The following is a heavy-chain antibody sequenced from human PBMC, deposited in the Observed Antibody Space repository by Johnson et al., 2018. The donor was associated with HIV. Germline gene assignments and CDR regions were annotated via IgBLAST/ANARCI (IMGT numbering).Heavy chain of an antibody. CDR2: ISYDGSNK. V-gene: IGHV3-30*04. Sequence: VQLVESGGGVVQPGRSLRLSCAASGFTFSSYAMHWVRQAPGKGLEWVAVISYDGSNKYYADSVKGRFTISRDNSKNTLYLQMNSMRAEDTAVYYCARTGGNQSFDIWGQGTMVTVSS. CDR1: GFTFSSYA. D-gene: IGHD4-23*01. CDR3: ARTGGNQSFDI. J-gene: IGHJ3*02.